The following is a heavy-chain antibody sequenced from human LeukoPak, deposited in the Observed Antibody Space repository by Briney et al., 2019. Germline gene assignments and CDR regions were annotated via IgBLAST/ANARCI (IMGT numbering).Heavy chain of an antibody. D-gene: IGHD2-21*02. CDR1: GGSISGYF. CDR3: VRGDVGYCGGDCYWLDY. Sequence: PSETLSLTCTVSGGSISGYFWSWVRQPPGKGLEWIGYINYSGSTNYNPSLKSRVTISVDTSKNQFSLRLSSVTAADTAVYYCVRGDVGYCGGDCYWLDYWGQGTLVTVSS. V-gene: IGHV4-59*01. CDR2: INYSGST. J-gene: IGHJ4*02.